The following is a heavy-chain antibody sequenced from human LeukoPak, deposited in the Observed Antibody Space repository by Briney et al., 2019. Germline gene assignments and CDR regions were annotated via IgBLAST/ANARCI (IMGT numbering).Heavy chain of an antibody. V-gene: IGHV4-39*07. Sequence: SETLSLTCTVSGGSISSSSSSNYYWGWIRQPPGKGLEWIGSIYYSGRTYYNPSLESRVTISVDTSKNQFSLKLSSVTAADTAVYYCARGPTDCSSTSCYPYYYYGMVVWGQGTTVTVSS. J-gene: IGHJ6*02. CDR2: IYYSGRT. CDR3: ARGPTDCSSTSCYPYYYYGMVV. D-gene: IGHD2-2*01. CDR1: GGSISSSSSSNYY.